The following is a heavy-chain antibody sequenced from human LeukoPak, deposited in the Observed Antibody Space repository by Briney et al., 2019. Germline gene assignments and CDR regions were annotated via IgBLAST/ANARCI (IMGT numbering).Heavy chain of an antibody. J-gene: IGHJ4*02. D-gene: IGHD5-24*01. CDR3: ARIPGRWLQLPFFDY. CDR1: GGSISSYY. CDR2: IYTSGNT. V-gene: IGHV4-4*07. Sequence: PSETLSLTCTVSGGSISSYYWNWIRQPAGKGLEWIGRIYTSGNTNYNPSLKSRVTMSIDTSKNQFSLQLSSVTAADTAVYYCARIPGRWLQLPFFDYWGQGTLVTVSS.